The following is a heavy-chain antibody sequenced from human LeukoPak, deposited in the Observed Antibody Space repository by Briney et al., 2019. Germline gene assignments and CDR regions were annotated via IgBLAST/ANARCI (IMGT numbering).Heavy chain of an antibody. CDR1: GFTFSSYG. Sequence: GGSLRLSCAASGFTFSSYGMHWVRQAPGKGLEWVAVISYDGSNKYYADSVKGRFTISRDNSKNTLYLQMNSLRAEDTAVYYCAKELGTPFDYWGRGTLVTVSS. D-gene: IGHD7-27*01. V-gene: IGHV3-30*18. CDR3: AKELGTPFDY. CDR2: ISYDGSNK. J-gene: IGHJ4*02.